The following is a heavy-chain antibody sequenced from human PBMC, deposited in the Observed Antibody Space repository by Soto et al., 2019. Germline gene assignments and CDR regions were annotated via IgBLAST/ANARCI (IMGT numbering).Heavy chain of an antibody. J-gene: IGHJ6*02. Sequence: SETLPLTCTVSGGSISSGGYYWSWIRQHPGKGLEWIGYIYYSGSTYYNPSLKSRVTISVDTSKNQFSLKLSSVTAADTAVYYCASASSIDYSNQNKYYYYDMDVWGQGTTVTVSS. CDR1: GGSISSGGYY. CDR2: IYYSGST. V-gene: IGHV4-31*03. CDR3: ASASSIDYSNQNKYYYYDMDV. D-gene: IGHD4-4*01.